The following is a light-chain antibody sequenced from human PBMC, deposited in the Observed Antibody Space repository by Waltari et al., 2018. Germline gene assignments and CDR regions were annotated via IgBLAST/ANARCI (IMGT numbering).Light chain of an antibody. V-gene: IGKV3-11*01. CDR1: QSVSVY. Sequence: EIVLTQSPATLSLSPGERATLPFRASQSVSVYLPWYQQKPGQAPRPLIYDTSNRASGTPDRFSGSGSGTDFSLSISSLEPEDFAVYYCQQRHNWPLTFGGGTKVEIK. J-gene: IGKJ4*01. CDR2: DTS. CDR3: QQRHNWPLT.